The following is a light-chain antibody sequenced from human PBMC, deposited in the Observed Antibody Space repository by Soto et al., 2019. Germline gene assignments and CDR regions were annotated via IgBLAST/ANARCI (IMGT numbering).Light chain of an antibody. J-gene: IGKJ5*01. CDR1: QSVSSSY. CDR2: GAS. Sequence: EIVLTQSPGTLSLSPGERATRSCRASQSVSSSYLAWYQQKPGQAPRLLIYGASSRATGIPDRFSGSGSGTDFTLTISRLEPEDFAVYYCQQYGSFSITFGQGTRLEIQ. V-gene: IGKV3-20*01. CDR3: QQYGSFSIT.